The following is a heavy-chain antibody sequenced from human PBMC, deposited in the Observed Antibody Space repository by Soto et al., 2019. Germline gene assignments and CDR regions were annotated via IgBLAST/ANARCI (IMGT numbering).Heavy chain of an antibody. V-gene: IGHV1-2*02. CDR3: ARGCLGYGSYFGLDV. CDR2: INPHNVGGT. D-gene: IGHD2-15*01. CDR1: GYTVSAYY. J-gene: IGHJ6*01. Sequence: ASVKVSCKASGYTVSAYYIHWVRQAPGQGLEWMGWINPHNVGGTKYAQKFQGRVTMTRYTTITTAYMELSSLRSNDTALYYCARGCLGYGSYFGLDVWGRGTTVRVSS.